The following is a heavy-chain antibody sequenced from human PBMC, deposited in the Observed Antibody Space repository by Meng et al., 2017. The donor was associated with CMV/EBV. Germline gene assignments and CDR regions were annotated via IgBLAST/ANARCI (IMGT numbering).Heavy chain of an antibody. CDR2: IWYDASNK. D-gene: IGHD3-3*01. V-gene: IGHV3-33*01. J-gene: IGHJ6*02. CDR3: ASLIFGVVYYYYGMDV. Sequence: FTFSSYGMHWVRQAPGKGLEWVAVIWYDASNKYYADSVKGRFTISRDNSKNTLYLQMNSLRAEDTAVYYCASLIFGVVYYYYGMDVWGQGTTVTVSS. CDR1: FTFSSYG.